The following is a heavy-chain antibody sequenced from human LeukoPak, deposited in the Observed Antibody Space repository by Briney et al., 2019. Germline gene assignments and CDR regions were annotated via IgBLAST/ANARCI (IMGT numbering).Heavy chain of an antibody. CDR3: ARSRDDILTGYIYYYYMDV. J-gene: IGHJ6*03. CDR2: IIPIFGPA. CDR1: GGTFSSYA. V-gene: IGHV1-69*01. Sequence: GSSVNVSCKASGGTFSSYAINWVRQAPGQGLEWMGGIIPIFGPANYAQKFQGRVTITADESTSTAYMKLSSLRSEDTAVYYCARSRDDILTGYIYYYYMDVWGKGTTVTVSS. D-gene: IGHD3-9*01.